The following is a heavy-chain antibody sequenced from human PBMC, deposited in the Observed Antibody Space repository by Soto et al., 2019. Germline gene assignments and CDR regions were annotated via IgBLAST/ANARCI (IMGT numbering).Heavy chain of an antibody. CDR3: TRSISGFSYADS. V-gene: IGHV3-74*01. Sequence: EVQLVESGGVLVQPGGSLRLSCAASGFTFSTYWMHWVRQAPGKGLVWVSRINGDGSDTVYTDFVKGRFTSSRDNAKNTLYLPMNSLRAEDTAVYYCTRSISGFSYADSWGRGTLVTVSS. CDR1: GFTFSTYW. CDR2: INGDGSDT. J-gene: IGHJ4*02. D-gene: IGHD2-2*01.